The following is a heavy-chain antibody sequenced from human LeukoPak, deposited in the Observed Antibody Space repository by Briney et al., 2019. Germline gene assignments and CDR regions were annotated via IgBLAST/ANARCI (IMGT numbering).Heavy chain of an antibody. D-gene: IGHD3-22*01. Sequence: PGRSLRLSCAASGFTFISYGMHWVRQAPGKGLEWVAVIWYDGSNKYYADSVKGRFTISRDNSKDTLYLQMNSLRAEDTAVYYCAKDQYYYDSSGLDYWGQGTLVTVSS. J-gene: IGHJ4*02. V-gene: IGHV3-33*06. CDR3: AKDQYYYDSSGLDY. CDR2: IWYDGSNK. CDR1: GFTFISYG.